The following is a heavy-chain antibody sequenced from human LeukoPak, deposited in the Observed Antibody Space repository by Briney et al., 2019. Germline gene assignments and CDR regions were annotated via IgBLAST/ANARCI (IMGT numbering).Heavy chain of an antibody. J-gene: IGHJ6*02. V-gene: IGHV3-53*01. Sequence: GGSLRLSCAASGFTVSSNYMSGVRQAPGKGLEWVSVIYSGGSTYYADSVKGRFTISRDNSKNTLYLQMNSLRAEDTAVYYCARGGSYPYYYYYGMNVWGQGTAVTVSS. D-gene: IGHD1-26*01. CDR3: ARGGSYPYYYYYGMNV. CDR1: GFTVSSNY. CDR2: IYSGGST.